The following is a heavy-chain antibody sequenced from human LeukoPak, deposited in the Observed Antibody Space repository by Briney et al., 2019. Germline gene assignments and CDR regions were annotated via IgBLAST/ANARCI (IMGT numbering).Heavy chain of an antibody. J-gene: IGHJ4*02. D-gene: IGHD5-18*01. CDR1: GGSFSGYY. CDR3: ARTAGRYSYGRIDY. V-gene: IGHV4-34*01. CDR2: INHSGST. Sequence: SETLSLTCAVYGGSFSGYYWSWIRQPPGKGLEWIGEINHSGSTNYNPCLKSRVTISVDTSKNQFSLKLSSVTAADTAVYYCARTAGRYSYGRIDYWGQGTLVTVSS.